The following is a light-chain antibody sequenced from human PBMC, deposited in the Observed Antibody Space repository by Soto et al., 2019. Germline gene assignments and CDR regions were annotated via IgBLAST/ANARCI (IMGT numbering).Light chain of an antibody. CDR2: GAS. CDR3: QQYNNWPPYT. Sequence: EVVMTQSPATLSVSPGEGATLSCRASRSVGTNLAWYQQRPGQAPRLLIYGASTRATGFSARFSGSGSGTEFTLTISSLQSEDVAVYYCQQYNNWPPYTFGQGTKLEIK. J-gene: IGKJ2*01. CDR1: RSVGTN. V-gene: IGKV3-15*01.